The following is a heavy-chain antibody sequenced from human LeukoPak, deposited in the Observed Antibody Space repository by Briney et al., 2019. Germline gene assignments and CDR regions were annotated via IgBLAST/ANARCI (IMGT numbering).Heavy chain of an antibody. Sequence: GGSLRLSCAASGFTFSSYAMSWVRQAPGKGLEWVSAITGSGDSTNYADSVKGRFTISRDNSKNTVYLQMNSLRAEDTAVYYCAKSPRDYHDYFDYWGQGTLVTVPS. CDR1: GFTFSSYA. CDR3: AKSPRDYHDYFDY. D-gene: IGHD4-17*01. J-gene: IGHJ4*02. V-gene: IGHV3-23*01. CDR2: ITGSGDST.